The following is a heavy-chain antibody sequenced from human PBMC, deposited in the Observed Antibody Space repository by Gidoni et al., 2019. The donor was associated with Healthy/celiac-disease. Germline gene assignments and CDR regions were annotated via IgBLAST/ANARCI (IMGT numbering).Heavy chain of an antibody. Sequence: EVQLLESGGGLVQPGGSLRLSCAASGFTFSSYARIWVRQATGKGLEWGAAISGSGGSTYYADSVKVRFTISRDNSKNTLYLQMNSLRAEDTAVYYCAKRLVVAATMAFDYWGQGTLVTVSS. D-gene: IGHD2-15*01. CDR2: ISGSGGST. CDR1: GFTFSSYA. CDR3: AKRLVVAATMAFDY. V-gene: IGHV3-23*01. J-gene: IGHJ4*02.